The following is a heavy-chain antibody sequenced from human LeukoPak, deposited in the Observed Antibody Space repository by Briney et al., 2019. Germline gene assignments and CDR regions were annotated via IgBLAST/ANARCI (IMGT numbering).Heavy chain of an antibody. J-gene: IGHJ4*02. CDR3: AKCYGDYVRYLDY. D-gene: IGHD4-17*01. Sequence: GGSLRLSCAASGFTVSSNCMSWVRQAPGKGLEWVSVLYSGGNTYYADSVKGRFTISRDNSKNTLYLQMNSLRAEDTAMYYCAKCYGDYVRYLDYWGQGTLATVS. V-gene: IGHV3-53*01. CDR2: LYSGGNT. CDR1: GFTVSSNC.